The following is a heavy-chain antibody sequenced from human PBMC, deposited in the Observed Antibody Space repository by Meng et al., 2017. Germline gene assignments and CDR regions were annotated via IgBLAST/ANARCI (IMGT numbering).Heavy chain of an antibody. CDR1: GFTFSSYW. D-gene: IGHD3-16*01. J-gene: IGHJ4*02. CDR3: ARGRGKLISAPADY. CDR2: INSDESST. Sequence: GESLKISCAASGFTFSSYWMHWVRQAPGKGLVWVSRINSDESSTSYADSVKGRFTISRDNAKNTLYLQMNSLRAEDTAVYYCARGRGKLISAPADYWGQGTLVTVSS. V-gene: IGHV3-74*01.